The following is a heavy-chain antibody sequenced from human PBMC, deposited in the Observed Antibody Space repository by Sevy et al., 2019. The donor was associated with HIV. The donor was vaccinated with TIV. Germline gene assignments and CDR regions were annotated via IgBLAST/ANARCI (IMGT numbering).Heavy chain of an antibody. CDR2: ISSRGDT. D-gene: IGHD3-16*02. J-gene: IGHJ6*02. Sequence: SETLSLTCTVSGGSIINYYWSWLRQPAGKGLEWIGRISSRGDTHYNPSLQSRVTLSVDTSKNEFSLSLTSVTAADTAIYYCARGPPFRGDYVWGSYLPYRKFAMDEWGQGTTVTVSS. CDR3: ARGPPFRGDYVWGSYLPYRKFAMDE. CDR1: GGSIINYY. V-gene: IGHV4-4*07.